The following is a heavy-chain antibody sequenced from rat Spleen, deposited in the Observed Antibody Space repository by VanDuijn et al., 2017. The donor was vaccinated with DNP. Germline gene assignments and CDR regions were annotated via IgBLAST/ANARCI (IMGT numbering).Heavy chain of an antibody. J-gene: IGHJ1*01. CDR2: IGSDGYAP. CDR1: GLTFSDYG. V-gene: IGHV5-7*01. CDR3: ARPDF. Sequence: EVQLVESGGGLVQPGRSLKLSCAASGLTFSDYGMAWVRRAPKKGLEWVAYIGSDGYAPYYGDSVKGRFTGSRDNAKSILYLQMDSLRSEDTATYYCARPDFWGPGTMVTVSS.